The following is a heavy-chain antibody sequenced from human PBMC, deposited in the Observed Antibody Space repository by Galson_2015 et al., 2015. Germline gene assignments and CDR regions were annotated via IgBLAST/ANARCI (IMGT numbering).Heavy chain of an antibody. J-gene: IGHJ4*02. CDR2: IKGDGSSI. V-gene: IGHV3-74*01. CDR1: GFTFSSYW. CDR3: ARDPVDGSGHFDY. D-gene: IGHD6-19*01. Sequence: SLRLSCAASGFTFSSYWMHWVRQVPGKGLMWVSRIKGDGSSIIYADSVKGRCTISRDNTKNTVWLQMNSLRVEDTAVYYCARDPVDGSGHFDYWGQGTLVTVSS.